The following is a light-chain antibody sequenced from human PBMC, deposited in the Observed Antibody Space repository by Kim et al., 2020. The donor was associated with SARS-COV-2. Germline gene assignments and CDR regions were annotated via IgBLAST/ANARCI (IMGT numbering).Light chain of an antibody. J-gene: IGLJ3*02. CDR3: FSYTAGITFV. Sequence: GQSIPISCTATSRDIGNYHSVSCYQQRPGKAPKLMIYDVSKRPSGISTRFSGSKSGNTASLTISGLQAEDEADYYCFSYTAGITFVFGGGTQLTVL. CDR2: DVS. CDR1: SRDIGNYHS. V-gene: IGLV2-14*03.